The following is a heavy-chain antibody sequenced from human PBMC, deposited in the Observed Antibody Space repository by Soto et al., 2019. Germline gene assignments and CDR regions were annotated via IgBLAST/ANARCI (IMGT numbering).Heavy chain of an antibody. J-gene: IGHJ3*02. D-gene: IGHD3-22*01. CDR1: GYTFTSYG. CDR3: ARSRDYDESSGFDAFDI. V-gene: IGHV1-18*01. CDR2: ISAYNGNT. Sequence: ASVKVSCKASGYTFTSYGISWVRQAPGQGLEWMGWISAYNGNTNYAQKLQGRVTITADASTSTAYMELSSLRSEDTAVYYCARSRDYDESSGFDAFDIWGQGTMVTVSS.